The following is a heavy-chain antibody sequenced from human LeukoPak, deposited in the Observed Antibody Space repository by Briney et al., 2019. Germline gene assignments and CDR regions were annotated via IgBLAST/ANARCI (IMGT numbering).Heavy chain of an antibody. Sequence: GGSLRLSCAVSGITLSNYGMGWVRQAPGKGLEWVAGISDGGGSRNYADSVKGRFTISRDNSKNTLYLQMNSLRAEDTAEYYCARSAVGTSCCTAVDYWGQGTLVTVSS. CDR3: ARSAVGTSCCTAVDY. V-gene: IGHV3-23*01. D-gene: IGHD1-26*01. J-gene: IGHJ4*02. CDR1: GITLSNYG. CDR2: ISDGGGSR.